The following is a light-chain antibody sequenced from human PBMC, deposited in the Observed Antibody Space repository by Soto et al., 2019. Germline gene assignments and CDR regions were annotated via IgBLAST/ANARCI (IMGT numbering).Light chain of an antibody. CDR3: QLWGSSPPGYT. V-gene: IGKV3-20*01. J-gene: IGKJ2*01. CDR1: QSVSSSH. CDR2: AAS. Sequence: EIVLTQSPGTLSLSPGERATLSCRASQSVSSSHLAWYQRRPGQAPRLLIYAASTRATGIPDRFSGSGSGTDFTLTISNLEPEDFAVSYCQLWGSSPPGYTFAQGTKLEVK.